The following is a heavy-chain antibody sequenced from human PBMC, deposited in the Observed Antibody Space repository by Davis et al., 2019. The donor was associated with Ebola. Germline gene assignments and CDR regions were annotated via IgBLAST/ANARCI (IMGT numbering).Heavy chain of an antibody. D-gene: IGHD5-12*01. CDR1: GFTFSSYS. Sequence: PGGSLRLSCAASGFTFSSYSMNWVRQAPGKGLEWVSYISSSSTIYYADSVKGRFTISRDNSKNTLCLQMNSLRAEDTAVYYCARDPPPYGGYPFDYWGQGTLVTVSS. CDR3: ARDPPPYGGYPFDY. V-gene: IGHV3-48*01. CDR2: ISSSSTI. J-gene: IGHJ4*02.